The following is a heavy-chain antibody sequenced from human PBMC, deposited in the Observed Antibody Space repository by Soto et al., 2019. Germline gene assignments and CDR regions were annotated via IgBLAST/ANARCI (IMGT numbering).Heavy chain of an antibody. D-gene: IGHD2-2*02. J-gene: IGHJ5*01. CDR1: GFTFSAYY. CDR2: ISSSSTNT. CDR3: ARYSSLTAVLPPAIEENWSDF. V-gene: IGHV3-11*06. Sequence: PGGSLRLSSAASGFTFSAYYMSWIRQAPGKGLEWVSFISSSSTNTKYANSVKGRFTISRDNAKNSLFLQMNSLRAEDTAVYYCARYSSLTAVLPPAIEENWSDFWGQGTLVTVSS.